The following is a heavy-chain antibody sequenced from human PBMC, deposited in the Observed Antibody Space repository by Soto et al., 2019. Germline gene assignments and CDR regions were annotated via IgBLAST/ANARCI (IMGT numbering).Heavy chain of an antibody. Sequence: GASVKVSCKASGGTFSSYAISWVRQAPGQGLEWMGGIIPIFGTANYAQKFQGRVTITADESTSTAYMELSSLRSEDTAVYYCARDTRTNVVDYDSDGYGMDVWGQGTTVIVSS. V-gene: IGHV1-69*13. CDR1: GGTFSSYA. CDR2: IIPIFGTA. CDR3: ARDTRTNVVDYDSDGYGMDV. D-gene: IGHD3-3*01. J-gene: IGHJ6*02.